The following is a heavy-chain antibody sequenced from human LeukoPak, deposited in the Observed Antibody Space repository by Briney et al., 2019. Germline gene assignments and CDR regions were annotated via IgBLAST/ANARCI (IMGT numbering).Heavy chain of an antibody. CDR1: GFTFSDHY. CDR2: TRNKANSYTT. Sequence: GGSLRLSCAASGFTFSDHYLDWVRQAQGKGREGVGRTRNKANSYTTEYAASVKGRFTISRDDSKNSLYLQMNSLKTEDTAVYYCARNYYGSGSYSNGNAFDIWGQGTMVTVSS. J-gene: IGHJ3*02. CDR3: ARNYYGSGSYSNGNAFDI. D-gene: IGHD3-10*01. V-gene: IGHV3-72*01.